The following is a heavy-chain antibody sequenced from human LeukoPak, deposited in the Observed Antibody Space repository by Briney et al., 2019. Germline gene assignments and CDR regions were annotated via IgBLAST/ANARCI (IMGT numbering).Heavy chain of an antibody. J-gene: IGHJ4*02. CDR2: ISAYNGNT. V-gene: IGHV1-18*04. CDR3: ARGASGSYYFDY. D-gene: IGHD1-26*01. Sequence: ASVKVSCKASGYTFTGYYMHWVRQAPGQGLEWMGWISAYNGNTNYAQKLQGRVTMTTDTSTSTAYMELRSLRSDDTAVYYCARGASGSYYFDYWGQGTLVTVSS. CDR1: GYTFTGYY.